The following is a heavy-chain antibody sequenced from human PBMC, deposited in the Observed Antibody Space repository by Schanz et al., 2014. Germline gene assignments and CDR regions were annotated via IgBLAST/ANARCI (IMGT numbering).Heavy chain of an antibody. Sequence: VQLAESGGGLVQPGGSLRLSCAASGFTFSSYAMSWVRQAPGKGLEWVAVIWYDGSNKYYADSVKGRFTISRDNSKNTLFLQMNSLRAEDTAVYYCARDHTTESYYSAGPPIDYWGQGTLLTVSS. CDR3: ARDHTTESYYSAGPPIDY. CDR1: GFTFSSYA. J-gene: IGHJ4*02. D-gene: IGHD1-26*01. V-gene: IGHV3-33*08. CDR2: IWYDGSNK.